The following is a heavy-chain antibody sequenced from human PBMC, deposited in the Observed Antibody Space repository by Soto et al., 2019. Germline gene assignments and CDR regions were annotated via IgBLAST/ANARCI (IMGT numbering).Heavy chain of an antibody. V-gene: IGHV1-69*06. Sequence: GTSVKVTCKACGGTLSSYAISWVRQAPGQGLEWMGGIIPIFGTANYAQKFQGRVTITADKSTSTAYMELSSLRSEDTAVYYCARADYGLFDYWGQGTLVTVSS. CDR1: GGTLSSYA. D-gene: IGHD3-10*01. CDR3: ARADYGLFDY. CDR2: IIPIFGTA. J-gene: IGHJ4*02.